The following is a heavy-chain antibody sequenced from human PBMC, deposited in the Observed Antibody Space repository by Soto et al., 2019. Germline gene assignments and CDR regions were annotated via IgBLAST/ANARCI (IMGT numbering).Heavy chain of an antibody. J-gene: IGHJ6*02. D-gene: IGHD3-9*01. CDR1: GFTFSSYA. CDR3: AKVDWYLEGYYYGMDV. Sequence: GGSLRLSCAASGFTFSSYAMSWVRQAPGKGLEWVSAISGSGGSTYYADSVKGRFTISRDNSKNTLYLQMNSLRAEDTAVYYCAKVDWYLEGYYYGMDVWGQGTTVTVSS. CDR2: ISGSGGST. V-gene: IGHV3-23*01.